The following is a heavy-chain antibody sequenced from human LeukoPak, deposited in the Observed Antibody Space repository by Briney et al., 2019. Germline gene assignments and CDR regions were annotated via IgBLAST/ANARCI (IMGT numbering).Heavy chain of an antibody. D-gene: IGHD3-22*01. CDR2: ISAYNGDT. V-gene: IGHV1-18*01. CDR3: ARDLGIDYYDSSGYYTGTLHFFDY. CDR1: GFSLSSYG. J-gene: IGHJ4*02. Sequence: ASVRVSCKASGFSLSSYGITWVRQAPGQGLEWMGWISAYNGDTNYGQKFQDRITMTTDTSTSTVYMELRSLRSDDTALYYCARDLGIDYYDSSGYYTGTLHFFDYWGQGTLVTVSS.